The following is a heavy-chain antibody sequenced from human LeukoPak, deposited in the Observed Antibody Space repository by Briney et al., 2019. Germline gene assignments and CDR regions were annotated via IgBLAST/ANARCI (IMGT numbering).Heavy chain of an antibody. CDR2: IYYSGST. J-gene: IGHJ4*02. Sequence: SETLSLTCTVSGGSISSGGYCWSWLRQHPGKGLEWIGYIYYSGSTYYNPSLKSRATISLDTSKNQFSLELSSVSAADTAIYFCARRTTVVVAATWGAADFDYWGQGTLVTVSS. CDR3: ARRTTVVVAATWGAADFDY. CDR1: GGSISSGGYC. V-gene: IGHV4-31*03. D-gene: IGHD2-15*01.